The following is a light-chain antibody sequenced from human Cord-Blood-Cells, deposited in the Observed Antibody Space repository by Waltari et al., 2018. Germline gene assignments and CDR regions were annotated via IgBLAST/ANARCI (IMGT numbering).Light chain of an antibody. CDR1: TLGDKY. Sequence: SYELTQPPSVSVSPGQTASITRSGSTLGDKYACWYQQKPGQSPVLVIYQDSKRPSGIPERFSGSNSGNTATLTISGTQAMDEADYYCQAWDSSTAVFGGGTKLTVL. CDR3: QAWDSSTAV. J-gene: IGLJ3*02. CDR2: QDS. V-gene: IGLV3-1*01.